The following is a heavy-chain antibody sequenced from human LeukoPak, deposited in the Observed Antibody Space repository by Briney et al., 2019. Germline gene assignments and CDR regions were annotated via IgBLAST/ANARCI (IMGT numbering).Heavy chain of an antibody. Sequence: GGSLRLSCAVSGLTFSSSWMDWVRQAPGKGLEWVSDILDDGRIYYADSVKGRFTISRDHSQNKVNLQMDNLRAEDAAIYYCGSYRRAYDVWGQGTVVTVAS. J-gene: IGHJ3*01. V-gene: IGHV3-23*01. CDR1: GLTFSSSW. D-gene: IGHD1-26*01. CDR2: ILDDGRI. CDR3: GSYRRAYDV.